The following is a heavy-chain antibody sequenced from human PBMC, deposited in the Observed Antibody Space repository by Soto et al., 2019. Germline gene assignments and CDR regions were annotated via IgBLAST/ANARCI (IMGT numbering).Heavy chain of an antibody. Sequence: GGSLSLPCAASGFTFSSYDMHWVRQATGKGLEWVSAIGTAGDTYYPGSVKGRFTISRENAKNSLYLQMNSLRAEDTAVYYCEREQAGPYYYGMEVWGQGTTVTVTS. CDR2: IGTAGDT. CDR1: GFTFSSYD. V-gene: IGHV3-13*01. J-gene: IGHJ6*02. CDR3: EREQAGPYYYGMEV.